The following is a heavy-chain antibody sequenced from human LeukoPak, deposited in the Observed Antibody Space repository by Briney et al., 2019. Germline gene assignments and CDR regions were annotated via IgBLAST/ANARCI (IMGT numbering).Heavy chain of an antibody. CDR3: ARGSNWNYGPPFDY. CDR2: IYYSGST. CDR1: GGSISSSGYY. D-gene: IGHD1-7*01. J-gene: IGHJ4*02. Sequence: PSQTLSLTCTVSGGSISSSGYYWSWIRQHPGKGLEWIGYIYYSGSTYYNPSLRSRVTISIDTSKNQFSLKLTSVTAADTAVYYCARGSNWNYGPPFDYWGQGTLVTVSS. V-gene: IGHV4-31*03.